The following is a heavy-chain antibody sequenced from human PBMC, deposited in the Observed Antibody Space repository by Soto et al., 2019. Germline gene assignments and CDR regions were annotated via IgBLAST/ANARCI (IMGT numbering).Heavy chain of an antibody. CDR2: FSGGGSST. CDR3: AKTRNWFDT. J-gene: IGHJ5*02. CDR1: GINFRIDS. Sequence: GPLVLSCAAPGINFRIDSLSEVRQFPGKGLERVSTFSGGGSSTYYSDSVRGRFTISGDSSQNTLYLQMTSLRPDDTAIYYCAKTRNWFDTWGQGTLVTVSS. V-gene: IGHV3-23*01.